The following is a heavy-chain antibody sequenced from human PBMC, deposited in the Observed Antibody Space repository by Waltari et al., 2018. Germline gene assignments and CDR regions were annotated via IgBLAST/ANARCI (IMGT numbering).Heavy chain of an antibody. V-gene: IGHV4-4*02. CDR3: ARDRGRGLYLDS. CDR1: GDSMSGNYW. CDR2: VHRSWRT. J-gene: IGHJ4*02. D-gene: IGHD2-15*01. Sequence: QVQLQESGPGLVKPSGTLSLTCGVSGDSMSGNYWWSWVRQPPGKGLEWIGQVHRSWRTNYNPLLESRVTVSIDTFNSQFSLEVTSATAADTALYFCARDRGRGLYLDSWGRGILVTVSP.